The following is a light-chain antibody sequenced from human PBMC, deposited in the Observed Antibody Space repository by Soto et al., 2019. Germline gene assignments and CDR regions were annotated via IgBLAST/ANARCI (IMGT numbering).Light chain of an antibody. J-gene: IGKJ2*01. Sequence: DIQMTQSPPSLSASVGDRVTITCRASQAISNFVAWYQQKAGKAPSLLIYEASTLQSGVPSRFSGGGSGTAFTITISSLQPEDVATYFCQNYNGAPYAFGQGTKLEIK. CDR1: QAISNF. CDR2: EAS. CDR3: QNYNGAPYA. V-gene: IGKV1-27*01.